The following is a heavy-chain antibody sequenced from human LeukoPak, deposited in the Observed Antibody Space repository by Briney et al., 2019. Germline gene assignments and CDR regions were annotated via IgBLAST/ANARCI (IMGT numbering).Heavy chain of an antibody. CDR3: ARDGSNYYDSTAGLDP. J-gene: IGHJ5*02. CDR1: GGSISSGGYS. V-gene: IGHV4-30-2*01. D-gene: IGHD3-22*01. CDR2: IYHSGST. Sequence: PQTLSLTCAVSGGSISSGGYSWSWIRQPPGKGLEWIGYIYHSGSTYYNPSLKSRVTISVDRSKNQFSLKLSSVTAADTAVYYCARDGSNYYDSTAGLDPWGQGTLVTVSS.